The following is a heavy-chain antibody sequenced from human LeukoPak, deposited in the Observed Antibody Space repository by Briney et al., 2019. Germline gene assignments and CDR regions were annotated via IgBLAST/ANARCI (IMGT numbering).Heavy chain of an antibody. J-gene: IGHJ6*02. CDR1: GFTFSSYW. D-gene: IGHD1-26*01. CDR3: ARGPRGGSYYIYYYYGMDV. CDR2: INSDGSST. V-gene: IGHV3-74*01. Sequence: GGSLRLSCAASGFTFSSYWMHWVRQAPGKGLVWVSRINSDGSSTSYADSVKGRFTISRDNAKNSLYLQMNSLRDEDTAVYYCARGPRGGSYYIYYYYGMDVWGQGTTVTVSS.